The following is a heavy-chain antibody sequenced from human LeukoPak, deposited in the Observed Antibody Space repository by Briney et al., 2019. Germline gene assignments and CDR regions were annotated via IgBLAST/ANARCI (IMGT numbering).Heavy chain of an antibody. V-gene: IGHV1-69*01. CDR2: IIPIFGSA. CDR3: ARVVPTTLMNYFDY. D-gene: IGHD5-12*01. J-gene: IGHJ4*02. Sequence: ASVKVSCKASGGTFSSYAISWVRQAPGQGLEWMGGIIPIFGSANYAQKFQGRVTITADESTSTAYMELSSLRSADTAVYYCARVVPTTLMNYFDYWGQGSRVTVSS. CDR1: GGTFSSYA.